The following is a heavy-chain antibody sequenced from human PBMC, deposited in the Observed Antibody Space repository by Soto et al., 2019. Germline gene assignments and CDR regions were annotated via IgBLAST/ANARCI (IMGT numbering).Heavy chain of an antibody. V-gene: IGHV3-23*01. CDR1: GFTFSNYA. D-gene: IGHD4-17*01. Sequence: EVQLLESGGGLVQPGGSLRLSCAASGFTFSNYAMSWVRQAPGKGLEWVSGISDSGGSAYNADSVKGRFTISRDNAKSKLYLQMNSLRAEDTAVYYCAKDVSYGGKRPYYFDYWGQGTLVTVSS. CDR2: ISDSGGSA. CDR3: AKDVSYGGKRPYYFDY. J-gene: IGHJ4*02.